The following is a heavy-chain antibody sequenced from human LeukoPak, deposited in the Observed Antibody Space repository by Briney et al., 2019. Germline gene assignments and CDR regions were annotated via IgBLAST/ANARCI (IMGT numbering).Heavy chain of an antibody. Sequence: PSETLSLTCTVSGDSISNSYWSWIRQPPGKGLEWIGYTYNSGSTNYNPSLKSRVTISVDTSKNQFSLKVSSVTAADTAVYYCARNARYNWFDPWGQGTLVTVSS. CDR3: ARNARYNWFDP. CDR2: TYNSGST. J-gene: IGHJ5*02. V-gene: IGHV4-59*01. CDR1: GDSISNSY.